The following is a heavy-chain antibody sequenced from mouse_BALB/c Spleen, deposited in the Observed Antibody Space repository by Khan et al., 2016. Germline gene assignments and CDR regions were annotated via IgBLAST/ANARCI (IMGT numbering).Heavy chain of an antibody. V-gene: IGHV14-3*02. CDR3: AMVTAIDY. D-gene: IGHD2-1*01. J-gene: IGHJ4*01. Sequence: VQLKESGAELVKPGASVKLSCTASGFNIKDTYMHWVKQRPEQGLEWIGRIDPANGNTKYDPKFQGKATITADTSSNTAYLQLSSLTSEDTAVYYCAMVTAIDYWVQGTSVTVSS. CDR2: IDPANGNT. CDR1: GFNIKDTY.